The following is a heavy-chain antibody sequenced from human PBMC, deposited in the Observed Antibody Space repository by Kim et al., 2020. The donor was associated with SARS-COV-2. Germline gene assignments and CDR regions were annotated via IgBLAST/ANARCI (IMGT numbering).Heavy chain of an antibody. D-gene: IGHD6-19*01. Sequence: ASVKVSCKASGYTFTSYAMHWVRQAPGQRLEWMGWINAGNGNTKYSQKFQGRVTSTRDTSASTAYMELSSLRSEDTAVYYCARALAVAGPLGYWGQGTLVTVSS. CDR3: ARALAVAGPLGY. CDR1: GYTFTSYA. V-gene: IGHV1-3*01. J-gene: IGHJ4*02. CDR2: INAGNGNT.